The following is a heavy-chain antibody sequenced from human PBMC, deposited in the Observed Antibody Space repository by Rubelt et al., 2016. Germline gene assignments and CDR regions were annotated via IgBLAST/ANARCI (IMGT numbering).Heavy chain of an antibody. D-gene: IGHD3-3*01. J-gene: IGHJ3*02. CDR2: ISYDGSNK. Sequence: TFSSYAMHWVRQAPGKGLEWVAVISYDGSNKYYADSVKGRFTISRDNSKNTLYLQMNSLRAEDTAVYYCARSGIFGVVINDDDAFDIWGQGTMVTVTS. V-gene: IGHV3-30*04. CDR1: TFSSYA. CDR3: ARSGIFGVVINDDDAFDI.